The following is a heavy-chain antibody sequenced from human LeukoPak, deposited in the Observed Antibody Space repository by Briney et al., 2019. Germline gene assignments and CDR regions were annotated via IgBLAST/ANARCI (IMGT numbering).Heavy chain of an antibody. CDR1: GGAITNYY. Sequence: SETLSLTCGVSGGAITNYYWNWIRQAPGKGLEWLGYIYYTGSTTYNPSVKSRITISLDTSKKQISLKLRSVTAADTAVYYCARGAPGIAAGAFWGQGTLVTVSS. CDR2: IYYTGST. D-gene: IGHD6-13*01. J-gene: IGHJ4*02. V-gene: IGHV4-59*01. CDR3: ARGAPGIAAGAF.